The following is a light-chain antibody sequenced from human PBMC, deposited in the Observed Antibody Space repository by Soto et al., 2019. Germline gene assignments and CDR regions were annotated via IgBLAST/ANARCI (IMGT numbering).Light chain of an antibody. J-gene: IGLJ1*01. CDR2: SNN. CDR1: SSNIGSNY. V-gene: IGLV1-47*02. CDR3: ATWDDSLSGHYV. Sequence: QSVLTQPPSASGSPGQSVTISCTGSSSNIGSNYVCWYQHLPGTAPKLLIYSNNQRPSGVPDRFSGSKSGTSASLAISGLRSEDEADYYCATWDDSLSGHYVFGTGKKVNAL.